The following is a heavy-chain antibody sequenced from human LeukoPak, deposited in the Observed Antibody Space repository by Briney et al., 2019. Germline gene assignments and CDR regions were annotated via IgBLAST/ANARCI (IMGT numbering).Heavy chain of an antibody. CDR1: GGSFSGYY. Sequence: SETLSLTCAVYGGSFSGYYWSWIRQPPGKGLEWIGEINHSGSTNYNPSLKSRVTISVDTSKNQFSLKLSSVTAEDTAVYYCARSGLGVVNYYFDYWGQGTLVTVSS. J-gene: IGHJ4*02. CDR3: ARSGLGVVNYYFDY. V-gene: IGHV4-34*01. CDR2: INHSGST. D-gene: IGHD3-3*01.